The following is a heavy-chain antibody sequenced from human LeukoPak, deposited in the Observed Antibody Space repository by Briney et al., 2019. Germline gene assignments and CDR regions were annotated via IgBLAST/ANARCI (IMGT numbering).Heavy chain of an antibody. Sequence: GGSLRLSCAASGFTVSNNYMSWVRQAPGKGLEWVSVIYSGGSTHYADSAKGRFTISRDNSKNTLYLQMNSLRAEDTAVYYCARRNYYDGSGTFDSWGQGTLVTVSS. D-gene: IGHD3-22*01. J-gene: IGHJ4*02. CDR3: ARRNYYDGSGTFDS. V-gene: IGHV3-53*01. CDR1: GFTVSNNY. CDR2: IYSGGST.